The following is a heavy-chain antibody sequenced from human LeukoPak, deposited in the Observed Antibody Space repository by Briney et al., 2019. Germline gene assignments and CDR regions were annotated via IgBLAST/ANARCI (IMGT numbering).Heavy chain of an antibody. Sequence: ASVKVSCKASGYTFTSYYMHWVRQAPGQGLEWMRIINPSGGSTSYAQKFQGRVTMTRDTSTSTVYMELSSLRSEDTAVYYCAGAVPYGDAFDIWGQGTMVTVSS. V-gene: IGHV1-46*01. CDR3: AGAVPYGDAFDI. J-gene: IGHJ3*02. D-gene: IGHD2-8*01. CDR1: GYTFTSYY. CDR2: INPSGGST.